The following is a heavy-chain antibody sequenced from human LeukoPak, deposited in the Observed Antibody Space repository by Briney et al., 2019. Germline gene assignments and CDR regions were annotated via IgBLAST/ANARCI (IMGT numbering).Heavy chain of an antibody. D-gene: IGHD6-25*01. CDR1: GFAFSTYA. CDR2: VSGSGGST. CDR3: AKDRGYDAFAI. Sequence: GGSLRLSCAASGFAFSTYAMSWVRQAPGKGLEWISTVSGSGGSTYYADSVKGRFTISRDNSKNTLYLQMNSLRAEDTAVYYCAKDRGYDAFAIWGQGTMVTVSS. V-gene: IGHV3-23*01. J-gene: IGHJ3*02.